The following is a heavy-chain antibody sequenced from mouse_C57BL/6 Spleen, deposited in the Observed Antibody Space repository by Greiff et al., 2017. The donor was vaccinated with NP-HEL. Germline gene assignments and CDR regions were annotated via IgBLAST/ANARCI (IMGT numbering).Heavy chain of an antibody. D-gene: IGHD3-3*01. CDR1: GYSITSGYY. Sequence: DVKLVESGPGLVKPSQSLSLTCSVTGYSITSGYYWNWIRQFPGNKLEWMGYISYDGSNNYNPSLKNRISITRDTSKNQFFLKLNSVTTEDTATYYCARGDSRAWFAYWGQGTLVTVSA. CDR2: ISYDGSN. CDR3: ARGDSRAWFAY. V-gene: IGHV3-6*01. J-gene: IGHJ3*01.